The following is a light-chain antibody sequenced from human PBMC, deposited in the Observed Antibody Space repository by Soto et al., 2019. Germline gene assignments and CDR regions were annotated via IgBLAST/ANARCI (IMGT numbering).Light chain of an antibody. CDR1: QSVSSN. V-gene: IGKV3-15*01. Sequence: EIVMTQSPATLSVSPGERATLSCRASQSVSSNLAWYQQKPGQAPRLLIYAASTRATGIPARFSGSGSGTEFTLTISSLQSEDFAVYYCHQYNNWPTFGQGTKVDFK. CDR3: HQYNNWPT. J-gene: IGKJ1*01. CDR2: AAS.